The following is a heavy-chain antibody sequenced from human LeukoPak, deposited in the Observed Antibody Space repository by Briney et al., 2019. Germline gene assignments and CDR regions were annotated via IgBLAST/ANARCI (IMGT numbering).Heavy chain of an antibody. D-gene: IGHD4-17*01. CDR2: ISAYNGNT. Sequence: ASVKVSCKASGYTFTSYGISWVRQAPGQGLEWMGWISAYNGNTNYAQKLQGRVTMTTETSTSTAYMELRSLRSDDTAVYYCARDAYDYGDFEPDYWGQGTLVTVSS. CDR3: ARDAYDYGDFEPDY. J-gene: IGHJ4*02. CDR1: GYTFTSYG. V-gene: IGHV1-18*01.